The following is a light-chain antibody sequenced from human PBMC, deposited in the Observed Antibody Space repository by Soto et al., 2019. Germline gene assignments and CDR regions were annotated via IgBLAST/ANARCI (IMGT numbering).Light chain of an antibody. CDR1: QTITDW. J-gene: IGKJ1*01. Sequence: DIQMTQSPSTLSASLGDRVTITCRASQTITDWLAWYQQKPGKAPKLLIYHTSSLQSGVPSRFSGSGSGTEFTLTISSLQPDDFATYYCQQYNDYSGAFGQGTKVEIK. CDR3: QQYNDYSGA. CDR2: HTS. V-gene: IGKV1-5*01.